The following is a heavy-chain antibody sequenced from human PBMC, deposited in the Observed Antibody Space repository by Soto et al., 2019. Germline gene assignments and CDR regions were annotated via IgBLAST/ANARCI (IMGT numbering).Heavy chain of an antibody. V-gene: IGHV1-69*01. CDR2: IIPIFGTA. J-gene: IGHJ6*02. CDR3: ARGYDYVWGSYRYYYYYGMDV. Sequence: QVQLVQSGAEVKKPGSSVKVSCKASGGTVSSYAISWVRQAPGQGLEWMGGIIPIFGTANYAQKFQGRVTITADESTSTAYMELNSLRSEDTAVYYCARGYDYVWGSYRYYYYYGMDVWGQGTTVTVSS. D-gene: IGHD3-16*02. CDR1: GGTVSSYA.